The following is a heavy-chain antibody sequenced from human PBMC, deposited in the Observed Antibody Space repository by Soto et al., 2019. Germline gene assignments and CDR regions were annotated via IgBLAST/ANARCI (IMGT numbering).Heavy chain of an antibody. J-gene: IGHJ6*02. D-gene: IGHD6-19*01. CDR3: ARRVRNGGWSNYDYYGMDV. CDR1: GGTFGTLNSYT. Sequence: QVQLVQSGAEVKKPGSSVKVSCRSSGGTFGTLNSYTINWVRQAPGQGPEWMGDIIPIFRTANYAQKFQGRVTITADESTNTVYMELNSLMSEDTAVYYCARRVRNGGWSNYDYYGMDVWGQGTTVTVSS. CDR2: IIPIFRTA. V-gene: IGHV1-69*01.